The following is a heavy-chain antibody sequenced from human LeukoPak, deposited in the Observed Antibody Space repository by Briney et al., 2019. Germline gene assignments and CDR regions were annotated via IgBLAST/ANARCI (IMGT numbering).Heavy chain of an antibody. CDR2: VYPGDSDT. CDR3: ARSQGLYGAADY. J-gene: IGHJ4*02. D-gene: IGHD2-2*02. V-gene: IGHV5-51*01. Sequence: RGESLKISCKASGYTFSDYWIGWVRQTPGQGLEWMGIVYPGDSDTRYSPSFQGHVTISADKSINTAYLQWSGLQASDNAIYFCARSQGLYGAADYWGQGTLV. CDR1: GYTFSDYW.